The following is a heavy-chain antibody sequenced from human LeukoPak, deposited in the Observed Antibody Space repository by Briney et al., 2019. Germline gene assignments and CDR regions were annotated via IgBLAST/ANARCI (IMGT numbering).Heavy chain of an antibody. Sequence: GGSLRLSCAASGITFSSYAMSWVRQAPGKGLEWVSGISGSGGNTYYADSVRGRFTISRDTSKDTLYLHMNSLRAEDTAVYYCARFPGIPAAGTYYYYFMDVWGKGTTVTVS. CDR2: ISGSGGNT. D-gene: IGHD6-13*01. J-gene: IGHJ6*03. V-gene: IGHV3-23*01. CDR3: ARFPGIPAAGTYYYYFMDV. CDR1: GITFSSYA.